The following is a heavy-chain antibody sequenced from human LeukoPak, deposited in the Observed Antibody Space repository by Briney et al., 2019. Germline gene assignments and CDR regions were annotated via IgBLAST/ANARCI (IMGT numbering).Heavy chain of an antibody. CDR2: ISSSSSYI. V-gene: IGHV3-21*01. CDR3: ANWSGHQLDAFDI. CDR1: GFTFSSYS. D-gene: IGHD3-3*01. J-gene: IGHJ3*02. Sequence: GGSLRLSCAASGFTFSSYSMNWVRQAPGKGLEWVSSISSSSSYIYYADSVKGRFTISRDNAKNSLYLQMNSLRAEDTAVYYCANWSGHQLDAFDIWGQGTMVTVSS.